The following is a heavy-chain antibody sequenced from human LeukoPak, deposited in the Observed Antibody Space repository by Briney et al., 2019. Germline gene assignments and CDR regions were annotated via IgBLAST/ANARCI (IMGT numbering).Heavy chain of an antibody. CDR1: GFTFSSYG. CDR3: ARDNRQWELSFDY. Sequence: GGSLRLSCAASGFTFSSYGMHWVRQAPGKGLEWVAVIWYDGSNKYYADSVKGRFTISRDNSKSTLYLQMNSLRAEGTAVYYCARDNRQWELSFDYWGQGTLVTVSS. CDR2: IWYDGSNK. D-gene: IGHD1-26*01. J-gene: IGHJ4*02. V-gene: IGHV3-33*01.